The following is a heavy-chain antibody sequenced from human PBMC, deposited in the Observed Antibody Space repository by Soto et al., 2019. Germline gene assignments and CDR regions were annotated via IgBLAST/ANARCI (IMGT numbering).Heavy chain of an antibody. CDR3: ARPGDYAGMDV. D-gene: IGHD3-16*01. J-gene: IGHJ6*02. CDR1: GFTFSSYS. Sequence: GGSLRLSCAASGFTFSSYSMNWVRQAPGKGLEWVSSISRSSSYIYYADSVKGRFTISRDNAKNSLYLQMNSLRAEDTAVYYCARPGDYAGMDVWGQGTTVTVSS. CDR2: ISRSSSYI. V-gene: IGHV3-21*01.